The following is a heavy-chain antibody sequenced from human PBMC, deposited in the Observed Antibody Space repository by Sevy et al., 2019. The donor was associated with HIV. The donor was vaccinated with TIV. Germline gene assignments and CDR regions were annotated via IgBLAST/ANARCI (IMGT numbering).Heavy chain of an antibody. D-gene: IGHD4-17*01. Sequence: GGSLRLSCEASAFTFSDYYMSWIRQAPGKGLEWISYISSGTTYTNYADSVKGRFTISRDNAKNSLHLQMNSLTAGDTAVYYCARDRRNYGGQYFDFWGQGTLVTVSS. CDR1: AFTFSDYY. V-gene: IGHV3-11*06. J-gene: IGHJ4*02. CDR3: ARDRRNYGGQYFDF. CDR2: ISSGTTYT.